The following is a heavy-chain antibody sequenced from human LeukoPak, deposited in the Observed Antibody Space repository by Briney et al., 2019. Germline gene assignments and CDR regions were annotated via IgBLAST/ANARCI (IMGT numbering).Heavy chain of an antibody. J-gene: IGHJ3*01. Sequence: GGSLRLSCVASGLIFSSHAMSWVRQAPGKGLEWVSVISGSGESKHYADSVKGRFTISRDNSKNTLYLQMNSLRAEDTAVYYCANGGITIYCGQGTMVTVSS. V-gene: IGHV3-23*01. CDR3: ANGGITIY. D-gene: IGHD3-3*01. CDR2: ISGSGESK. CDR1: GLIFSSHA.